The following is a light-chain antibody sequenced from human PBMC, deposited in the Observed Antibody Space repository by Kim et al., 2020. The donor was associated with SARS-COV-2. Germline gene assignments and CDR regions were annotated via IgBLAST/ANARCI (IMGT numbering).Light chain of an antibody. Sequence: VSPGETATLSCRASQSVSSKLAWYQQKPGQPPRLLLYGASTRATGIPARFIGSGSGTEFTLTISSLQSEDFAVYYCQEYGNWPPWTFGQGTKVDIK. CDR3: QEYGNWPPWT. J-gene: IGKJ1*01. V-gene: IGKV3-15*01. CDR1: QSVSSK. CDR2: GAS.